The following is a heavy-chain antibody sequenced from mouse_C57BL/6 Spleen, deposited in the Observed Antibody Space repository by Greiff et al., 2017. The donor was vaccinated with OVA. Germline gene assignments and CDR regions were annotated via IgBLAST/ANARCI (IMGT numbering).Heavy chain of an antibody. CDR1: GFNIKDDY. CDR3: TKGGYYFDY. Sequence: EVQLQQSGAELVRPGASVKLSCTASGFNIKDDYMHWVKQRPEQGLEWIGWIDPENGDTEYASKFQGKATITADTSSNTAYLQLSSLTSEDTAVYYCTKGGYYFDYCGQGTTLTVSS. D-gene: IGHD1-1*02. J-gene: IGHJ2*01. V-gene: IGHV14-4*01. CDR2: IDPENGDT.